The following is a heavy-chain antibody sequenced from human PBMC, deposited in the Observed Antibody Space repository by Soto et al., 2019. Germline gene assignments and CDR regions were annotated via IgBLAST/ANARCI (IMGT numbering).Heavy chain of an antibody. V-gene: IGHV3-11*06. J-gene: IGHJ5*02. CDR3: ARGRITMVRGRNWFDP. D-gene: IGHD3-10*01. CDR2: ISSSSSYT. CDR1: GFTFSDYY. Sequence: PGGSLRLPCAASGFTFSDYYMSWIRQAPGKGLEWVSYISSSSSYTNYADSVKGRFTISRDNAKNSLYLQMNSLRAEDTAVYYCARGRITMVRGRNWFDPWGQGTLVTVSS.